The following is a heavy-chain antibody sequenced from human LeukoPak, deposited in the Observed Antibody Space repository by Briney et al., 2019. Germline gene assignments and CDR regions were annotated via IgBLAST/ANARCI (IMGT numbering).Heavy chain of an antibody. CDR3: ARDEDYYDSSGYFDY. CDR1: GFTFSSYA. D-gene: IGHD3-22*01. Sequence: GGSLRLSCAASGFTFSSYAMHWVRQAPSKGLEWVAVISYDGSNKYYADSVKGRFTISRDNSKNTLYLQMNSLRAEDTAVYYCARDEDYYDSSGYFDYWGQGTLVTVSS. J-gene: IGHJ4*02. V-gene: IGHV3-30-3*01. CDR2: ISYDGSNK.